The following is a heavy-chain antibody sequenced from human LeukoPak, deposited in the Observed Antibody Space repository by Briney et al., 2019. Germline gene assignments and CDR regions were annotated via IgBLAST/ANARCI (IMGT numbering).Heavy chain of an antibody. CDR3: ARGAPLDY. J-gene: IGHJ4*02. CDR1: EFSFRTYA. CDR2: ISVDDQGST. Sequence: GGSLRLSCTTSEFSFRTYAMTWVRQAPGKGLEWVSTISVDDQGSTYYTDSVKGRFTISRDTSQNTLSLQMSSLRGEDTAVYYCARGAPLDYWGQGTLVTVSS. V-gene: IGHV3-23*01.